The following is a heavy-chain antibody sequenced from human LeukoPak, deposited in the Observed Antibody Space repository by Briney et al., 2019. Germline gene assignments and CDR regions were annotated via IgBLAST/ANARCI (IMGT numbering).Heavy chain of an antibody. V-gene: IGHV1-69*13. D-gene: IGHD6-6*01. CDR3: ARGLQQLGNYYYYGMDV. J-gene: IGHJ6*02. Sequence: SVKVSCKASGGTFSSYAISWVRQAPGQGLEWMGGIIPIFGTANYAQKFQGRVTITADESTSTAYMELSSLRSEDTAVYYCARGLQQLGNYYYYGMDVWGQGTTVTVSS. CDR1: GGTFSSYA. CDR2: IIPIFGTA.